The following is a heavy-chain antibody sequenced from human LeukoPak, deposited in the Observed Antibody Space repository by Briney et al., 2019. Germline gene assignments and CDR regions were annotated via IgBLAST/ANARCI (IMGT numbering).Heavy chain of an antibody. V-gene: IGHV1-18*01. D-gene: IGHD2-15*01. CDR3: ARDGRCSGGSCYSEAFDI. J-gene: IGHJ3*02. CDR1: GYTFTSYG. CDR2: ISAYNGNT. Sequence: GASVKVSCKASGYTFTSYGISWVRQSPGQGLEWMGRISAYNGNTNYAQKLQGRVTMTTGTSTSTAYMELRSLRSDDTAVYYCARDGRCSGGSCYSEAFDIWGQGTMVTVSS.